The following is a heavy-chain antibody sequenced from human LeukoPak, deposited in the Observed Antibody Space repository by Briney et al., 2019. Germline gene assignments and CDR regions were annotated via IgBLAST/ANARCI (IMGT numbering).Heavy chain of an antibody. V-gene: IGHV1-69*01. D-gene: IGHD6-13*01. CDR3: ARGQTPGIAAAGLGYYYYGMDV. CDR2: IIPIFGTA. Sequence: GGSLRLSCAASGFTFSSYAISWVRQAPGQGLEWMGGIIPIFGTANYAQKFQGRVTITADESTSTAYMELSSLRSEDTAVYYCARGQTPGIAAAGLGYYYYGMDVWGQGTTVTVSS. J-gene: IGHJ6*02. CDR1: GFTFSSYA.